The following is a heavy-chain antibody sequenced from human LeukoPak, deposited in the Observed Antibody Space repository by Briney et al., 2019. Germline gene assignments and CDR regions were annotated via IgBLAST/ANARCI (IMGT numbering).Heavy chain of an antibody. V-gene: IGHV4-59*01. CDR1: GSSISSYY. CDR3: ARVTKLYSNSWGRIDY. Sequence: SETLSLTCTVSGSSISSYYWSWIRQPPGKGLEWIGYIYNSGSINYNPSLKSRVTISVDTSKNQFSLKLSSVTAADTAVYYCARVTKLYSNSWGRIDYWGQGTLVTVSS. J-gene: IGHJ4*02. D-gene: IGHD2/OR15-2a*01. CDR2: IYNSGSI.